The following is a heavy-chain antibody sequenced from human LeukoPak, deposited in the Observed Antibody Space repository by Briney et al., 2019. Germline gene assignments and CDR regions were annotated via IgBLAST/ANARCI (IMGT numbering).Heavy chain of an antibody. CDR2: ISYDGSNK. J-gene: IGHJ6*03. V-gene: IGHV3-30*04. Sequence: GGSLRLSCAASGFTFSSYAMHWVRQAPGKGLEWVAVISYDGSNKYYADSVKGRFTISRDNSKNTLYLQMNSLRAEDTAVYYCARAGYGYYYYYMDVWGKGTTVTISS. D-gene: IGHD5-18*01. CDR1: GFTFSSYA. CDR3: ARAGYGYYYYYMDV.